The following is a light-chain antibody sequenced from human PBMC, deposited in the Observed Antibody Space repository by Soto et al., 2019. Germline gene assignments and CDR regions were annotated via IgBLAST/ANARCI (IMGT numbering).Light chain of an antibody. V-gene: IGKV1-39*01. J-gene: IGKJ2*01. CDR1: QSISTY. Sequence: DIQMTQSPSSLSTSVGDRVTITCRASQSISTYLNWFQQKPGTAPKLLIYAASSLQSGVPSRFSGSGSGTDFTLTISTLQPEDFATYYCHQSYSFPYTFGQGTKPEIK. CDR3: HQSYSFPYT. CDR2: AAS.